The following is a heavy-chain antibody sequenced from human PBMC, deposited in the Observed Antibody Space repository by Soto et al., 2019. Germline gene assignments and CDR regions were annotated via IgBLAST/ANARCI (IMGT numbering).Heavy chain of an antibody. CDR1: GSTFSDYA. J-gene: IGHJ5*02. CDR2: IDFDSSPI. V-gene: IGHV3-48*01. Sequence: GGSLRLSCAGSGSTFSDYAMTWVRQAPGKGLEWLSYIDFDSSPIRYADSVMGRFTVSRDNAKDSLYLQMNSLRPEDTAIYYCARGLGSSWFFLWGPGTLVTVSS. CDR3: ARGLGSSWFFL. D-gene: IGHD6-13*01.